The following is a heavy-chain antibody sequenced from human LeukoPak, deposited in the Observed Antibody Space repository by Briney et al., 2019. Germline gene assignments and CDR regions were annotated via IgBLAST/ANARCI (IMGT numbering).Heavy chain of an antibody. V-gene: IGHV4-34*01. Sequence: SETLSLTCAVYGGSFSGYYWSWIRQPPGKVLEWIGEINHSGSTNYNPSLKSRVTISVDTSKNQFSLKLSSVTAADTAVYYCARRPIVGATALFDYWGQGTLVTVSS. D-gene: IGHD1-26*01. J-gene: IGHJ4*02. CDR3: ARRPIVGATALFDY. CDR1: GGSFSGYY. CDR2: INHSGST.